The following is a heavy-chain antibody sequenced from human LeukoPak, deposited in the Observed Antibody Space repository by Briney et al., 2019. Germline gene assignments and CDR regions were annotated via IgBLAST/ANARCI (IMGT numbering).Heavy chain of an antibody. Sequence: GGSLRLSCAASGFTFSSYVMNWVRQAPGKGLEWVAIISYDGSDKYYADSVRGRFTISRDNSKNTLYLQMNSLRAEDTAVYYCASRKDAFDIWGQGTMVTVSS. V-gene: IGHV3-30*04. CDR2: ISYDGSDK. CDR1: GFTFSSYV. J-gene: IGHJ3*02. CDR3: ASRKDAFDI.